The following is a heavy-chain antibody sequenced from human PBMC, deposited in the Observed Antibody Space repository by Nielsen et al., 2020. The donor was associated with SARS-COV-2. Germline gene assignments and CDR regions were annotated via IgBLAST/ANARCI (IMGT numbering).Heavy chain of an antibody. CDR1: GGSISSYY. D-gene: IGHD3-3*01. V-gene: IGHV4-59*08. Sequence: GSLRLSCTVSGGSISSYYWSWIRQPPGKGLEWIGYIYYSGSTYYNPSLKSRVTISVDTSKNQFSLKLSSVTAADTALYYCARHPRITIFGVVIIGWFDPWAREPWSPSPQ. CDR2: IYYSGST. CDR3: ARHPRITIFGVVIIGWFDP. J-gene: IGHJ5*02.